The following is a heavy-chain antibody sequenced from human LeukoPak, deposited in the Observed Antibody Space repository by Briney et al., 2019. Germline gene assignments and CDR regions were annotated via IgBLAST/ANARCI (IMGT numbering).Heavy chain of an antibody. CDR1: GFTFSSYW. V-gene: IGHV3-7*04. Sequence: GGSLRLSCAASGFTFSSYWMSWVRQAPGKGLEWVANIKQDGSEKYHVDSVKGRFTISRDNAKNSLYLQMNSLRAEDTAVYYCARGVRWLQGKGYFDYWGQGTLVTVSS. J-gene: IGHJ4*02. D-gene: IGHD5-24*01. CDR3: ARGVRWLQGKGYFDY. CDR2: IKQDGSEK.